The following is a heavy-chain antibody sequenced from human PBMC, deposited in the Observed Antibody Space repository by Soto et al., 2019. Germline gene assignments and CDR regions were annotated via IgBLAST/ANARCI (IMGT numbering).Heavy chain of an antibody. D-gene: IGHD3-3*01. J-gene: IGHJ5*02. CDR3: AKAGTEWSDYSNWFDP. CDR1: GYTFTSYD. Sequence: RASVKVSCKAAGYTFTSYDIQWVRQATGRGLEWMGSMNPNSGNTVYAQKFQGRVTMTRDTSITTAYMELSSLRSEDTAVYYCAKAGTEWSDYSNWFDPWGQGIMVTVSS. CDR2: MNPNSGNT. V-gene: IGHV1-8*01.